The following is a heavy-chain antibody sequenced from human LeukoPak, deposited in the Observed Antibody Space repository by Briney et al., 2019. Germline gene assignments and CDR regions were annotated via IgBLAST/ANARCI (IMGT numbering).Heavy chain of an antibody. CDR2: ISYSGST. Sequence: NPSETLSLTCTVSGGSIRSYSWSWIRQSPGKGLEWIGPISYSGSTDYNPSLNNRVTISVDRSKNNFSLRLTSVSAADTAVYYCARYSSSWFLTDYYYYMDIWGKGITVIVSS. CDR3: ARYSSSWFLTDYYYYMDI. V-gene: IGHV4-59*08. D-gene: IGHD6-13*01. CDR1: GGSIRSYS. J-gene: IGHJ6*03.